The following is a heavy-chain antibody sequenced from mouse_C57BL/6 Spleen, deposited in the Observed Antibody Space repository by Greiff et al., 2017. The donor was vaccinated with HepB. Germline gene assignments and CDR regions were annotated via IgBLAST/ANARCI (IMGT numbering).Heavy chain of an antibody. CDR2: IDPSDSYT. V-gene: IGHV1-50*01. J-gene: IGHJ2*01. Sequence: QVQLQQPGAELVKPGASVKLSCKASGYTFTSYWMQWVKQRPGQGLEWIGEIDPSDSYTNYNQKFKGKATLTVDTYSSTAYMQLSSLTSEDSAVYYCARRYSNGDYYFDYWGQGTTLTVSS. CDR3: ARRYSNGDYYFDY. D-gene: IGHD2-5*01. CDR1: GYTFTSYW.